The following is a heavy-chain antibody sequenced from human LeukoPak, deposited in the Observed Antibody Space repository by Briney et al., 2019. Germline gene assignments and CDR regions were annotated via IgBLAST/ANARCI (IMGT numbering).Heavy chain of an antibody. CDR2: ISSSSSYI. D-gene: IGHD3-10*01. CDR3: AKDSGAIGHPTRSPSMVRGVIDY. CDR1: GFTFSSYS. V-gene: IGHV3-21*01. Sequence: GGSLRLSCAASGFTFSSYSMNWVRQAPGKGLEWVSSISSSSSYIYYADSVKGRFTISRDNAKNSLYLQMNSLRAEDTAVYYCAKDSGAIGHPTRSPSMVRGVIDYWGQGTLVTVSS. J-gene: IGHJ4*02.